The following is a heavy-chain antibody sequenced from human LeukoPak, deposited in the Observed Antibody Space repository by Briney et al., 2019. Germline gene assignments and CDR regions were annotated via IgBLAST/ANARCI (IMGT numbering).Heavy chain of an antibody. CDR2: INPNSGGT. V-gene: IGHV1-2*02. Sequence: ASVKVSCKASGYTFTGYYMHWVRQAPGQGLEWMGWINPNSGGTNYAQKFQGRVTMTRDTSISTAYMELSRLRSDDTAVYYCARDAPTSNYYGSGTLPYYYGMDVWGQGTTVTVSS. D-gene: IGHD3-10*01. CDR1: GYTFTGYY. J-gene: IGHJ6*02. CDR3: ARDAPTSNYYGSGTLPYYYGMDV.